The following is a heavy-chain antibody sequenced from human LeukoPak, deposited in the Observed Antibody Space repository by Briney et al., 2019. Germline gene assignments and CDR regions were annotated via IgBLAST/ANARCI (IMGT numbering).Heavy chain of an antibody. CDR2: ISAYNGNA. Sequence: ASVKVSCKASGYTFTSYGISWVRQAPGQGLEWMGWISAYNGNANYAQKLQGRVTMTTDTPTSTAYMELRSLRSDDTAVYYCARDLGYYDSSGGWGQGTLVTVSS. CDR1: GYTFTSYG. CDR3: ARDLGYYDSSGG. J-gene: IGHJ4*02. D-gene: IGHD3-22*01. V-gene: IGHV1-18*01.